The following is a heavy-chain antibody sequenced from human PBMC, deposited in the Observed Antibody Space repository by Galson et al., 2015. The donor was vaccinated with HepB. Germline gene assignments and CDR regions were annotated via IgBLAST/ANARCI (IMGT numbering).Heavy chain of an antibody. Sequence: SVKVSCKASGGTFSSYAISWVRQAPGQGLEWMGGIIPIFGTANYAQKFQGRVTITADESTSTAYMELSSLRSEDTAVYYCIAVAGSPVYFDYWGQGTLVTVSS. J-gene: IGHJ4*02. D-gene: IGHD6-19*01. CDR3: IAVAGSPVYFDY. V-gene: IGHV1-69*13. CDR2: IIPIFGTA. CDR1: GGTFSSYA.